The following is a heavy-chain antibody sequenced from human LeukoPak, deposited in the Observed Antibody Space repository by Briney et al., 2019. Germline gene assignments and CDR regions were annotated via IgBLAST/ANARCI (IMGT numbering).Heavy chain of an antibody. V-gene: IGHV3-21*01. CDR2: ISSSSSYI. D-gene: IGHD5-24*01. CDR1: GFTFSSYS. CDR3: ARAGWLQSGLDY. Sequence: GGSLRLSCAASGFTFSSYSMNWVRQAPGKGLEWVSSISSSSSYIYYADSVKGRFTISRDNAKNSLYLQMNSLRAEDTAVYYCARAGWLQSGLDYWGQGTLVTVSS. J-gene: IGHJ4*02.